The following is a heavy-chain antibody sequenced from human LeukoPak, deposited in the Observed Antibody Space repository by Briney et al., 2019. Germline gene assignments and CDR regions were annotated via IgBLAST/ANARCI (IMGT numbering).Heavy chain of an antibody. D-gene: IGHD5-24*01. CDR3: ARGRDGYRDY. J-gene: IGHJ4*02. V-gene: IGHV4-34*01. CDR1: GGSFSGYY. CDR2: INHSGST. Sequence: SETLSLTCAVYGGSFSGYYWSWIRQPPGKGLEWIGEINHSGSTNYNPSLKSRVTISVDTSKNQFSLKLSSATAADTAVYYCARGRDGYRDYWGQGTLVTVSS.